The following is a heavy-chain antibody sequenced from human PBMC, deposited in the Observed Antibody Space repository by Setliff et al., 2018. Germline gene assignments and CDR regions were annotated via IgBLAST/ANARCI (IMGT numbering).Heavy chain of an antibody. V-gene: IGHV1-69*13. CDR3: ATVNCGGDCHGAWFDP. J-gene: IGHJ5*02. Sequence: SVKVSCKASGGTFSSYAISWVRQARGQGPEWMGGITPMFGPAKYAQKFKGRVTISADESTSTVYMELSSLRSEDTAVYYCATVNCGGDCHGAWFDPWSPGTLVTVSS. D-gene: IGHD2-21*01. CDR1: GGTFSSYA. CDR2: ITPMFGPA.